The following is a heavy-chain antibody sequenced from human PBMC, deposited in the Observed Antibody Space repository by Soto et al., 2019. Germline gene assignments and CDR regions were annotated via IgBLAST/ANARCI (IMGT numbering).Heavy chain of an antibody. Sequence: SVKVSCKASGGTFSSYAISWVRQAPGQGLEWMGGIIPIFGTANYAQKFQGRVTITADESTSTAYMELSSLRSEDTAVYYCARSFLYRSGGSCYSYYCYYGMDVCGQGTTVTV. V-gene: IGHV1-69*13. CDR3: ARSFLYRSGGSCYSYYCYYGMDV. D-gene: IGHD2-15*01. CDR1: GGTFSSYA. CDR2: IIPIFGTA. J-gene: IGHJ6*02.